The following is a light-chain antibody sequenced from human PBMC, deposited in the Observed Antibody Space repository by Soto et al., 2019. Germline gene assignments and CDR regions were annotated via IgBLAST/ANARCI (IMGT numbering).Light chain of an antibody. V-gene: IGKV1-12*01. CDR3: QKATSFLGIT. Sequence: EIQMTQAPSYVCESVVDRVYFTCGASQDINNWLAWYQPTPGKAPKLLIYAASSLQSGVPSRFSGSVSATDFTLTISRLQPEDLATYDCQKATSFLGITGGHGKRREIK. CDR2: AAS. J-gene: IGKJ5*01. CDR1: QDINNW.